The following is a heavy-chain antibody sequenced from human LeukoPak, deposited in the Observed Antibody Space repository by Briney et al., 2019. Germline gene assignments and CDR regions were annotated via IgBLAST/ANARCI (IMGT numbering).Heavy chain of an antibody. D-gene: IGHD2-2*01. V-gene: IGHV3-7*01. Sequence: GGSLRLSCAASGFTFSSYLMSWVRQAPGKGLEWVANIKQDGSEKYYVDSVKGRFTISRDNAKNSLYLQMNSLRAEDTAVYYCARVSLDIVVVPAAQLADYWGQGNLVTVSS. J-gene: IGHJ4*02. CDR1: GFTFSSYL. CDR2: IKQDGSEK. CDR3: ARVSLDIVVVPAAQLADY.